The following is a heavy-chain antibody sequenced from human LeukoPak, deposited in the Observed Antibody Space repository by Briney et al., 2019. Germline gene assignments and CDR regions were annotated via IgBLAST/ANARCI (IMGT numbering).Heavy chain of an antibody. J-gene: IGHJ6*03. V-gene: IGHV4-4*07. CDR3: TGYSPGHYMDA. D-gene: IGHD3-22*01. CDR2: LYPGVST. CDR1: GGPIYSYY. Sequence: SETLSLTCTVSGGPIYSYYWSWIRQTAGKGLEWIGRLYPGVSTNYNPSLKSRVTMSVDTSKNQFALKLSAVTAADTAVYYSTGYSPGHYMDAWGKGTTVTVSS.